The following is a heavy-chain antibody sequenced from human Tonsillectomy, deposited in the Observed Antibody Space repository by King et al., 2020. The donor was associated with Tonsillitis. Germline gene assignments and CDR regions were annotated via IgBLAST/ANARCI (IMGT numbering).Heavy chain of an antibody. Sequence: EVQLVESGGGLVQPGRSLRLSCAASGFTFADYAMHWVRQAPGKGLEWVSGMSWNSGSIGYADSVKGRFTISRDNAKNSLYLQMNSLRAEDTALYYCAKDFRSRGAKGPVVRVYFDYWGQGTLVTVSS. CDR1: GFTFADYA. D-gene: IGHD1-26*01. CDR3: AKDFRSRGAKGPVVRVYFDY. CDR2: MSWNSGSI. V-gene: IGHV3-9*01. J-gene: IGHJ4*02.